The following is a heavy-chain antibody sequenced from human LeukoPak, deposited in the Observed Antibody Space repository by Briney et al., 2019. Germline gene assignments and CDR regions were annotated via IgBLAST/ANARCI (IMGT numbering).Heavy chain of an antibody. V-gene: IGHV3-53*01. D-gene: IGHD3-16*01. CDR3: ASDPLGLRCLDI. J-gene: IGHJ3*02. CDR2: IYSGGST. Sequence: GGSLRLSCAASGFTVSSNYMNWVRQAPGKGLEWVSVIYSGGSTYYADSVKGRFTISRDNSKNTLYLQMSSLRAEDTAVYYCASDPLGLRCLDIWGQGTMVTVSS. CDR1: GFTVSSNY.